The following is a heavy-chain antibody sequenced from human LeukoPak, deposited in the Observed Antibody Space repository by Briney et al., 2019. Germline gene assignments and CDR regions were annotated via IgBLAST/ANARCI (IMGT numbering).Heavy chain of an antibody. D-gene: IGHD1-26*01. CDR3: TRISLGAIWGYYYGMDV. CDR2: IIPISDTA. J-gene: IGHJ6*02. CDR1: GGTFSGYS. Sequence: SVKVSCKASGGTFSGYSISWVRQAPGQGLEWMGGIIPISDTADYAQKFQGRVTITADESTSTAYMELSSLRSEDTAVFYCTRISLGAIWGYYYGMDVWGQGTTVTVSS. V-gene: IGHV1-69*01.